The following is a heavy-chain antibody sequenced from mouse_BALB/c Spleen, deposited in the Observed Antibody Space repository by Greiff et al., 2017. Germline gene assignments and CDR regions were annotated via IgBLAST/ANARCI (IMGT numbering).Heavy chain of an antibody. V-gene: IGHV3-2*02. J-gene: IGHJ4*01. CDR1: GYSITSDYA. D-gene: IGHD2-4*01. CDR3: ARSTMITTNAMDY. CDR2: ISYSGST. Sequence: DVKLQESGPGLVKPSQSLSLTCTVTGYSITSDYAWNWIRQFPGNKLEWMGYISYSGSTSYNPSLKSRISITRDTSKNQFFLQLNSVTTEDTATYYCARSTMITTNAMDYWGQGTSVTVSS.